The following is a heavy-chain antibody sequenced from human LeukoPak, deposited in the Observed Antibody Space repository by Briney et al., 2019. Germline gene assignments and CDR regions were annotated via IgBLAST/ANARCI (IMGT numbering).Heavy chain of an antibody. Sequence: GASVKVSCKASGYTFTSYYMHWVRQAPGQGLEWMGIINPSGGSTNYAQKFQGRVTITADKSTSTAYMELSSLRSEDTAVYYCARANPTGFDYGGNSHFDYWGQGTLVTVSS. CDR3: ARANPTGFDYGGNSHFDY. J-gene: IGHJ4*02. CDR2: INPSGGST. D-gene: IGHD4-23*01. CDR1: GYTFTSYY. V-gene: IGHV1-46*01.